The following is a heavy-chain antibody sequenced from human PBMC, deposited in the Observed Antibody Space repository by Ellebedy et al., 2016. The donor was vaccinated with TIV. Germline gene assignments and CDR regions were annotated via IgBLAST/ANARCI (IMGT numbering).Heavy chain of an antibody. J-gene: IGHJ4*02. D-gene: IGHD3-16*02. V-gene: IGHV4-34*01. Sequence: MPSETLSLTCAVYGGSFSGYYWSWIRQPPGKGLEWIGEINHSGSTNYNPSLKSRVTISVDTSKNQFSLKLSSVTAADTAVYYCASMITFGGVIVRGTYYSDYWGQGTLVTVSS. CDR3: ASMITFGGVIVRGTYYSDY. CDR1: GGSFSGYY. CDR2: INHSGST.